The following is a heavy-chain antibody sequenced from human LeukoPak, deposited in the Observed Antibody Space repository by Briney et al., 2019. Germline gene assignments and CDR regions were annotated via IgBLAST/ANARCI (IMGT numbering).Heavy chain of an antibody. CDR1: SGSIINSNYY. D-gene: IGHD4/OR15-4a*01. CDR3: VRGATAHDAFDI. J-gene: IGHJ3*02. CDR2: IYSGGTT. Sequence: SETLSLTCSVSSGSIINSNYYWGWIRQPPGKGLECIGTIYSGGTTFYTPSLQSRVSISVDTSKRQFSLTLSSITAADTAMYFCVRGATAHDAFDIWGQGTMVTVSS. V-gene: IGHV4-39*01.